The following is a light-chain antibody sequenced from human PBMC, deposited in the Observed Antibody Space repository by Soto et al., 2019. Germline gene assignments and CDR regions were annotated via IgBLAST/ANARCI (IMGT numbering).Light chain of an antibody. CDR2: TAS. Sequence: DIQMTQSPSTLAASVGDRVIITCRASQSISTWMAWYQQKPGKAPKLLIYTASSLQSGVPSRFSGGGSGTEFTLTISSLQPDDFATYYCQQYHSWTFGQGTKVDI. V-gene: IGKV1-5*03. CDR3: QQYHSWT. CDR1: QSISTW. J-gene: IGKJ1*01.